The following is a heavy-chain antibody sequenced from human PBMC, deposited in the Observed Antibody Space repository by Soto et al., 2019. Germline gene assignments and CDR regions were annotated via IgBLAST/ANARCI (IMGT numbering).Heavy chain of an antibody. Sequence: GGSLRLSCATSGGPFSTYAMHWVRQAPGKGLEYVSAISSNGRSTYYANSVRGRFTISRDNSKNTLYLQMDSLRAEDMAVYYCARDRCTNGVCYAPSDYWGQGTLVTVSS. V-gene: IGHV3-64*01. J-gene: IGHJ4*02. CDR2: ISSNGRST. D-gene: IGHD2-8*01. CDR1: GGPFSTYA. CDR3: ARDRCTNGVCYAPSDY.